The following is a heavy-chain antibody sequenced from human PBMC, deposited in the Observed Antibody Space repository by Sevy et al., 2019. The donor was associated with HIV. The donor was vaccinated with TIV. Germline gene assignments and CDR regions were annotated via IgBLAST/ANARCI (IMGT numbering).Heavy chain of an antibody. CDR1: GFTFSSYA. Sequence: GGSLRLSCAASGFTFSSYAMHWVRQAPGKGLEWVAVIWYDGSNKYYADSVKGRFTISRDNSKNTLYLQMNSLRAEDTAVYYCARDLYDSSGYHPLDYWGQGTLVTVSS. J-gene: IGHJ4*02. D-gene: IGHD3-22*01. V-gene: IGHV3-33*01. CDR3: ARDLYDSSGYHPLDY. CDR2: IWYDGSNK.